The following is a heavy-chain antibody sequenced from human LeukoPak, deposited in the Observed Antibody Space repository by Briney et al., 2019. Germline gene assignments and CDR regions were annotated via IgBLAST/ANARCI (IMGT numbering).Heavy chain of an antibody. Sequence: GGSLRLSCAASGFTFSSYWTSWVRQAPGKGLEWVSAISGSGGSTYYADSVKGRLTISRDNSKNTLYLQMNSLRAEDTAVYYCAKGYDSSGYYYFGYWGQGTLVTVSS. D-gene: IGHD3-22*01. CDR3: AKGYDSSGYYYFGY. V-gene: IGHV3-23*01. CDR2: ISGSGGST. J-gene: IGHJ4*02. CDR1: GFTFSSYW.